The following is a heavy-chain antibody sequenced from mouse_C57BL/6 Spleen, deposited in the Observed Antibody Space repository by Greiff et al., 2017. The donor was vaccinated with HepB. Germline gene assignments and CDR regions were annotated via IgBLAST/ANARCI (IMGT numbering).Heavy chain of an antibody. CDR1: GFTFSSYA. Sequence: EVQRVESGGGLVKPGGSLKLSCAASGFTFSSYAMSWVRQTPEKRLEWVATISDGGSYTYYPDNVKGRFTISRDNAKNNLYLQMSHLKSEDTAMYYCARDDYGSRPFAYWGQGTLVTVSA. CDR3: ARDDYGSRPFAY. CDR2: ISDGGSYT. V-gene: IGHV5-4*01. J-gene: IGHJ3*01. D-gene: IGHD1-1*01.